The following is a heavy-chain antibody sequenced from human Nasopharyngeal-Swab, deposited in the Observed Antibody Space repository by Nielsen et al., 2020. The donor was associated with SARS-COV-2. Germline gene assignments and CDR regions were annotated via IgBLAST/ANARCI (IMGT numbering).Heavy chain of an antibody. Sequence: SETLSLTCAVYGGSFSSYYWGWIRQPPGKGLEWIGSIYYSGSTYYNPSLKSRVTISVDTSKNQFSLKLSSVTAADTAVYYCARQGPDDSSGYYYYYYGMDVWGQGTTVTVSS. CDR1: GGSFSSYY. CDR3: ARQGPDDSSGYYYYYYGMDV. V-gene: IGHV4-39*01. D-gene: IGHD3-22*01. CDR2: IYYSGST. J-gene: IGHJ6*02.